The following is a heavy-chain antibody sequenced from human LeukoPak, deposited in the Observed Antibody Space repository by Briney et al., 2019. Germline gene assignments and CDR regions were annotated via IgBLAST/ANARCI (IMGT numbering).Heavy chain of an antibody. Sequence: SETLSLTCTVSGGSISSHSWGWIRQPPGKGLEWIGSIYYSGSTYYNPSLKSRVTISVDTSKNQFSLKLSSVTAADTAVYYCARHSGYYGSGSYYLLPFDYWGQGTLVTVSS. D-gene: IGHD3-10*01. J-gene: IGHJ4*02. V-gene: IGHV4-39*01. CDR3: ARHSGYYGSGSYYLLPFDY. CDR1: GGSISSHS. CDR2: IYYSGST.